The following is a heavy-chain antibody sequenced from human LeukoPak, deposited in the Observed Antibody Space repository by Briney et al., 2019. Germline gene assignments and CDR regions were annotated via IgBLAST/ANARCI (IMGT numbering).Heavy chain of an antibody. J-gene: IGHJ4*02. CDR2: FYYTGGT. CDR1: GDSISNSTYY. V-gene: IGHV4-39*01. D-gene: IGHD2-2*01. Sequence: SETLSLTCTVSGDSISNSTYYWGWLRQSPGRGVEWIGNFYYTGGTYYNPSLKSRVTISVDTSKTQFSLKLTSVTAADISIYYCTRGVSTAVYWGQGTLVTVSS. CDR3: TRGVSTAVY.